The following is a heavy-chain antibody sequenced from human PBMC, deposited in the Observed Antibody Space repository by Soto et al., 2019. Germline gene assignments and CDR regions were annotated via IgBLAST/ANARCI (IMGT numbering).Heavy chain of an antibody. Sequence: PSETLCLTWTVAGGSISNYYGSWVRQPSGKELEWIGRIYTSWSTNYNPSLKSRVTMSVDTSKNQFSLKLSSVTAADTAVYYCARGWWFGEFWFGPWGQGTLVPVSS. CDR1: GGSISNYY. CDR3: ARGWWFGEFWFGP. D-gene: IGHD3-10*01. V-gene: IGHV4-4*07. CDR2: IYTSWST. J-gene: IGHJ5*02.